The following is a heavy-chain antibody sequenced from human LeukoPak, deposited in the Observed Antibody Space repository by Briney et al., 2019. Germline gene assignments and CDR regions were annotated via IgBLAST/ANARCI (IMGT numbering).Heavy chain of an antibody. CDR2: IIPIFGTA. CDR1: GGTFSSYA. D-gene: IGHD6-13*01. CDR3: ARGPRYSSSRLDY. Sequence: SVKVSCKASGGTFSSYAISWVRQAPGQGLEWMGGIIPIFGTANYAQKFQGRVTITTDESTSTAYMELSSLRSEDTAVYYCARGPRYSSSRLDYWGQGTLVTVSS. J-gene: IGHJ4*02. V-gene: IGHV1-69*05.